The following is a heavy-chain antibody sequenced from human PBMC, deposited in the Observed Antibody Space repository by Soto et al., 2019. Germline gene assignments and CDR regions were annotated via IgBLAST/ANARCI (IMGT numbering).Heavy chain of an antibody. J-gene: IGHJ6*02. V-gene: IGHV3-30-3*01. CDR1: GFTFSSYA. D-gene: IGHD6-6*01. Sequence: GGSLRLSCAASGFTFSSYAMHWVRQAPGKGLEWVAVISYDGSNKYYADSVKGRFTISRDNSKNTLYLQMNSLRAEDTAVYYCARDGSSSPSLFQYYYYGMDVWGQGTTVTVSS. CDR2: ISYDGSNK. CDR3: ARDGSSSPSLFQYYYYGMDV.